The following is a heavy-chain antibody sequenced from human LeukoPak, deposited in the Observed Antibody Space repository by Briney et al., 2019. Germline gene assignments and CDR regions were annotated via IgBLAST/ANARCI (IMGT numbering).Heavy chain of an antibody. CDR1: GFPFSSYS. D-gene: IGHD3-22*01. V-gene: IGHV3-7*03. Sequence: PGGSLRLSCAASGFPFSSYSMTWVRQAPGKGLEWVANIKPDGTTKFYVDSVKGRFTISRDNALNSLYLQMNSLRAEDTAIYYCARGEYYYDGGYWGQGTLVTVSS. J-gene: IGHJ4*02. CDR3: ARGEYYYDGGY. CDR2: IKPDGTTK.